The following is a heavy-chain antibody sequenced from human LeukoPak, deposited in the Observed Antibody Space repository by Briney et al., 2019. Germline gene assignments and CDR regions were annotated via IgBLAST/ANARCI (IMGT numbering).Heavy chain of an antibody. CDR2: ISWDGGST. D-gene: IGHD3-10*01. J-gene: IGHJ6*04. CDR1: GFTFDDYA. Sequence: TGGSLRLSCAASGFTFDDYAMHWVRHAPGRGLEWVSLISWDGGSTYYADSVKGRFTISRDNSKNSLYLQMNSLRAEDTALYYCAKVKDLLWFGELLTLDVWGKGTTVTVSS. CDR3: AKVKDLLWFGELLTLDV. V-gene: IGHV3-43D*03.